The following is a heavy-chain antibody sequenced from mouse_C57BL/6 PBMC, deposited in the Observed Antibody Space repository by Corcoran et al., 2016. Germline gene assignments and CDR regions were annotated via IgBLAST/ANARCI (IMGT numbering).Heavy chain of an antibody. V-gene: IGHV1-63*01. CDR3: ARCDTTVVGGYWYFDV. Sequence: QVQLQQSGAELVRPGTSVKMSCKASGYTFTNYWIGWAKQRPGHGLEWIGDIYPGGGYTNYNEKFKGKATLTADKSSSTAYMQFSSLTSEDSAIYYCARCDTTVVGGYWYFDVWGTGTTVTVSS. CDR2: IYPGGGYT. CDR1: GYTFTNYW. J-gene: IGHJ1*03. D-gene: IGHD1-1*01.